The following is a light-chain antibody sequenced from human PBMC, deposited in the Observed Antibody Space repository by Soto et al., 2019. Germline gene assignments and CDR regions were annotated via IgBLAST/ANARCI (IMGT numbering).Light chain of an antibody. J-gene: IGKJ2*01. V-gene: IGKV1-39*01. CDR3: QQSYSTPYT. CDR1: QSISNY. Sequence: DIQMTQSPSSQSASVGDRVTITCRASQSISNYLDWYQQKPGKAPNLLIYAASSLQSGVPSRFSGSGSGTDFTLTISSLQPEDFATYYCQQSYSTPYTFGQGTKLEIK. CDR2: AAS.